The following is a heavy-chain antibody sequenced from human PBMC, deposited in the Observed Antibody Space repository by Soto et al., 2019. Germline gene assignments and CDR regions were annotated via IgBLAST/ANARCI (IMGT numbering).Heavy chain of an antibody. CDR3: ARTEWIQLCFDY. J-gene: IGHJ4*02. CDR2: IYYSGIS. D-gene: IGHD5-18*01. V-gene: IGHV4-31*03. CDR1: GASISSGGYY. Sequence: QVQVLESSPGLVKPSQTLSLICNVSGASISSGGYYWSWIRQRPGGGLEWLGFIYYSGISHYNPSLKSRATISVDTSKNQFSLKLISVTAADTAVYYCARTEWIQLCFDYWGQGALVTVS.